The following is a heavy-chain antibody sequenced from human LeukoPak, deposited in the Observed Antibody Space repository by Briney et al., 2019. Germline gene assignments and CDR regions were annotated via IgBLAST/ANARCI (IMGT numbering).Heavy chain of an antibody. CDR2: ISTDGYTT. J-gene: IGHJ3*02. CDR1: GLAFSAYK. Sequence: GGSLRLSCAASGLAFSAYKMHWVRQAPRKGLVWVSRISTDGYTTDYADFVQGRFTASRDNAKNSLYLQMNSLRAEDTAVYYCARDPAVDASDIWGQGTMVTVSS. V-gene: IGHV3-74*01. CDR3: ARDPAVDASDI.